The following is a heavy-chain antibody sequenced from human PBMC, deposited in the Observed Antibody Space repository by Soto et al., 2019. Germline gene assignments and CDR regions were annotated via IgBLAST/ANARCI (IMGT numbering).Heavy chain of an antibody. D-gene: IGHD6-13*01. CDR1: GYTFTSYA. CDR2: INAGNGNT. CDR3: ARGQGYSSSWYDG. V-gene: IGHV1-3*01. Sequence: QVQLVQSGAEVKKPGASVKVSCKASGYTFTSYAMHWVRQAPGQRLEWMGWINAGNGNTKYSQKFQGRVNITRDTSARTAYMELSSLRSEDTAVYYCARGQGYSSSWYDGWGQGTLVTVSS. J-gene: IGHJ5*02.